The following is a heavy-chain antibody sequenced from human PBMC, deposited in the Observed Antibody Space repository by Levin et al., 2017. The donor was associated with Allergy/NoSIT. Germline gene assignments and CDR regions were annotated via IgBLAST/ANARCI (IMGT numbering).Heavy chain of an antibody. D-gene: IGHD2-15*01. CDR2: ISGSGGST. V-gene: IGHV3-23*01. CDR3: AKIGSRCSGGSCYGTLDY. CDR1: GFTFSSYA. J-gene: IGHJ4*02. Sequence: GESLKISFAASGFTFSSYAMSWVRQAPGKGLEWVSAISGSGGSTYYADSVKGRFTISRDNSKNTLYLQMNSLRAEDTAVYYCAKIGSRCSGGSCYGTLDYWGQGTLVTVSS.